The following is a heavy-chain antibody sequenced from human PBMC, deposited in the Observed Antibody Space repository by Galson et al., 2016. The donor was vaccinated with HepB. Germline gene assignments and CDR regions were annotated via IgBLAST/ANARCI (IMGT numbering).Heavy chain of an antibody. D-gene: IGHD1-26*01. J-gene: IGHJ4*02. V-gene: IGHV4-34*01. CDR2: ITHTGST. Sequence: SETLSLTCAVYGVSFSGYYWSWIRQPPGKGPEWMGEITHTGSTTHNPSLKSRVTVSVDTSKNQFSLKLSSVTAADTAVYYCASVMASTRFDFWGQGTLVTVST. CDR3: ASVMASTRFDF. CDR1: GVSFSGYY.